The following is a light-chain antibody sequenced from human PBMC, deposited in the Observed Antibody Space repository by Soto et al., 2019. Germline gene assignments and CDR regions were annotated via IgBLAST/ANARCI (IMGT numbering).Light chain of an antibody. CDR1: ISDIGGHEY. J-gene: IGLJ1*01. CDR2: EVT. Sequence: QSVLTQPASVSGSPGQSITISCTGTISDIGGHEYVSWYQQHPGKAPRLMIYEVTYRPSGVSNRFSGSKSGSTASLTISGLQAEDEADYYCSSYTDSSTLGLYVFGTGTKVTVL. V-gene: IGLV2-14*01. CDR3: SSYTDSSTLGLYV.